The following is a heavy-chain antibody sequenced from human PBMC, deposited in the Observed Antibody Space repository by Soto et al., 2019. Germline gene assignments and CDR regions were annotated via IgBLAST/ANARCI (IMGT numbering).Heavy chain of an antibody. V-gene: IGHV6-1*01. CDR2: TYYRSNWRH. D-gene: IGHD6-19*01. CDR1: GDSVSSNTAA. J-gene: IGHJ4*02. Sequence: PSQTLSLTCAISGDSVSSNTAAWNWIRSSPSRGLEWLGRTYYRSNWRHDYAVSVKSRITVNPDTSKNHFSLQLNSVTPDDTAAYYCERGVAGSAFDLWGQGTLVTVSS. CDR3: ERGVAGSAFDL.